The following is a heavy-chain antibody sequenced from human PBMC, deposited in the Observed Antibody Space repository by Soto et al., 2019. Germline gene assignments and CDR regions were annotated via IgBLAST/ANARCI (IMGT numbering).Heavy chain of an antibody. V-gene: IGHV1-18*01. CDR1: GYTFISYG. CDR3: ARDGFYASLGGHSYGYSQPRYYGMDV. D-gene: IGHD5-18*01. Sequence: GASVKVSCKASGYTFISYGISWVRQAPGQGLEWMGWISPYNDDTKYSQKIQGRVSLTTDTSTRTAYMQLRSLRSDDTAIYYCARDGFYASLGGHSYGYSQPRYYGMDVWG. J-gene: IGHJ6*02. CDR2: ISPYNDDT.